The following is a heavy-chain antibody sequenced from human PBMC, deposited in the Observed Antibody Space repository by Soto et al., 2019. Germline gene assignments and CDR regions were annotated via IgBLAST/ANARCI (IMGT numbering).Heavy chain of an antibody. V-gene: IGHV4-39*01. J-gene: IGHJ5*02. CDR3: APDYIVVVPAAQNWFDP. CDR2: IYYSGST. D-gene: IGHD2-2*01. CDR1: GGSISSSSYY. Sequence: SETLSLTCTVSGGSISSSSYYRGWIRQPPGKGLEWIGSIYYSGSTYYNPSLKSRVTISVDTSKNQFSLKLSSVTAADTAVYYCAPDYIVVVPAAQNWFDPWGQGTLVTVSS.